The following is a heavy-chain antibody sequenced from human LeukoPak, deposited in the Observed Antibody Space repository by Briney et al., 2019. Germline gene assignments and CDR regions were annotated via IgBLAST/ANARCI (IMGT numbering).Heavy chain of an antibody. CDR2: IYYSGST. V-gene: IGHV4-31*03. Sequence: PSQTLSLTCTVSGGSISRSGYYWSWIRQHPGKGLQWIGYIYYSGSTYYSPSLKSRVTISIDTSKNQFSLKLRSVTAADTAVYYCARGYDFWSGSSYGLDVWGQGTTVTVSS. CDR1: GGSISRSGYY. CDR3: ARGYDFWSGSSYGLDV. D-gene: IGHD3-3*01. J-gene: IGHJ6*02.